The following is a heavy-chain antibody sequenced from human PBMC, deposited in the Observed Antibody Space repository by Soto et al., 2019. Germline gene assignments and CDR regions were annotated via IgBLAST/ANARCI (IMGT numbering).Heavy chain of an antibody. D-gene: IGHD6-19*01. CDR2: ISVYNGNT. CDR3: AREGAGLYYYYYGMDV. Sequence: QVQLVQSGAEVKTPGASVKVSCKASGYTFTKYAISWVRQAPGQGLEWVGWISVYNGNTKYAENLQGRVTVTTDTSTTTVYMELRSLRSDDTAVYYCAREGAGLYYYYYGMDVWGQGTTVTVPS. J-gene: IGHJ6*02. CDR1: GYTFTKYA. V-gene: IGHV1-18*01.